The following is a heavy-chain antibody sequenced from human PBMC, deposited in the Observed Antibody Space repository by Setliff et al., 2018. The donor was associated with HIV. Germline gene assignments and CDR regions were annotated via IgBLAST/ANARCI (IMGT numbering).Heavy chain of an antibody. D-gene: IGHD2-2*01. V-gene: IGHV1-69*05. CDR2: TIPMFGTA. Sequence: ASVKVSCKTSGGSFSKYLFSWVRQAPGQGLEWMGGTIPMFGTANYAQKFQGRVTITTDESTNTGYMELSSLRSEDTAVYYCARESACSSTSCPKVLDYWGQGTLVTVSS. J-gene: IGHJ4*02. CDR1: GGSFSKYL. CDR3: ARESACSSTSCPKVLDY.